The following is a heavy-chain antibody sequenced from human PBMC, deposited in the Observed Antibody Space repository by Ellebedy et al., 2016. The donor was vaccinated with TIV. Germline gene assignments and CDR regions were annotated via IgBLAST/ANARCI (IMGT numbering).Heavy chain of an antibody. D-gene: IGHD6-19*01. CDR3: ARERRVYSSGSSEYYFDY. V-gene: IGHV3-7*01. Sequence: GESLKISXAASGFTFSSYWMSWVRQAPGKGLEWVASIKHDGSAKYYVDSVKGRFTISRDNAKNTLYLQMNSLRAEDTAVYYCARERRVYSSGSSEYYFDYWGQGTLVTVSS. J-gene: IGHJ4*02. CDR1: GFTFSSYW. CDR2: IKHDGSAK.